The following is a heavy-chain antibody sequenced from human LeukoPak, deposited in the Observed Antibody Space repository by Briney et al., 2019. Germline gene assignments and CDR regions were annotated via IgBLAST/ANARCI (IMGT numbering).Heavy chain of an antibody. J-gene: IGHJ4*02. Sequence: PSETLSLTCSVSGGSIRSSSYYWGWIRQPPGKGLEWIGSIYYSGRTFYNPSLKSRVTISVDTSKNQFSLKLTSVTAADTAVYYCARREIVATIDYWGQGTLVTVSS. CDR1: GGSIRSSSYY. CDR2: IYYSGRT. CDR3: ARREIVATIDY. D-gene: IGHD3-22*01. V-gene: IGHV4-39*01.